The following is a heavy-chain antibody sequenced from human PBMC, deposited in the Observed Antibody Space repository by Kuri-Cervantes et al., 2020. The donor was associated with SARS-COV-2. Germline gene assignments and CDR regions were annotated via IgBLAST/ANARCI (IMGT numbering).Heavy chain of an antibody. CDR1: GGSFSGYY. D-gene: IGHD3-10*01. V-gene: IGHV4-34*01. Sequence: SETLSLTCAVYGGSFSGYYWSWIRQPPGKGLEWIGEINHSGSTNYNPSLKSRVTISVDTSRNQFSLKLSSVTAADTAVYYCASVPGIGYYFDYRGQGTLVTVSS. J-gene: IGHJ4*02. CDR2: INHSGST. CDR3: ASVPGIGYYFDY.